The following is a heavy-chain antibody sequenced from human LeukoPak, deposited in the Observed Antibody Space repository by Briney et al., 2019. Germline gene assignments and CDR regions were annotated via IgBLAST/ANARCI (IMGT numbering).Heavy chain of an antibody. Sequence: PGGSLRLSCAASGFTFSSYGMHWVRQAPGKGLEWVAVISYDGSNKYYADSVKGRFTISRENSKHTLYLQMNSLRPEDTALYYCAKDLIAVAGIDYWGQGTPVTVSS. D-gene: IGHD6-19*01. CDR2: ISYDGSNK. V-gene: IGHV3-30*18. CDR1: GFTFSSYG. J-gene: IGHJ4*02. CDR3: AKDLIAVAGIDY.